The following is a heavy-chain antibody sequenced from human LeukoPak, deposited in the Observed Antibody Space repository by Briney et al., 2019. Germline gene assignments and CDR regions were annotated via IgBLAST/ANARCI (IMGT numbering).Heavy chain of an antibody. J-gene: IGHJ3*02. V-gene: IGHV3-30-3*01. Sequence: QSGGSLRLSCAASGFTFSSYAMHWVRQAPGKGLEWVAVISYGGSNKYYADSVKGRFTISRDNSKNTLYLQMNSLRAEDTAVYYCARVNDNSDAFDIWGQGTMVTVSS. CDR1: GFTFSSYA. CDR3: ARVNDNSDAFDI. D-gene: IGHD1-1*01. CDR2: ISYGGSNK.